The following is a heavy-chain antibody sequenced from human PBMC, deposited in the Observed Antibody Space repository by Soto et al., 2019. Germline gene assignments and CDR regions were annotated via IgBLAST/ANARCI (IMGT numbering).Heavy chain of an antibody. V-gene: IGHV4-59*01. J-gene: IGHJ4*02. CDR3: ARGHTVYYDSSGYSPPGY. CDR2: IYYSGST. Sequence: SETLSLTCTVSGGSISSYYWSWIRQPPGKGLEWIGYIYYSGSTNYNPSLKSRVTISVDTSKNQFSLKLSSVTAADTAVYYCARGHTVYYDSSGYSPPGYWGQGTLVTVSS. D-gene: IGHD3-22*01. CDR1: GGSISSYY.